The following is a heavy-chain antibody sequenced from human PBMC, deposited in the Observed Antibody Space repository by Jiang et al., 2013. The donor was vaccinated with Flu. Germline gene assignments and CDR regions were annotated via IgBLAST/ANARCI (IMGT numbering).Heavy chain of an antibody. CDR1: GGSISSYY. J-gene: IGHJ4*02. CDR2: IYYSGST. Sequence: GLVKPSETLSLTCTVSGGSISSYYWSWIRQPPGKGLEWIGYIYYSGSTNYNPSLKSRVTISVDTSKNQFSLKLSSVTAADTAVYYCARDGGSAWMGYYFDYWGQGTLVTVSS. V-gene: IGHV4-59*01. D-gene: IGHD1-14*01. CDR3: ARDGGSAWMGYYFDY.